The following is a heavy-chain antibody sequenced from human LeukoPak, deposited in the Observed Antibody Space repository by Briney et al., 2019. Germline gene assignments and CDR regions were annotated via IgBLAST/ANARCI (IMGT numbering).Heavy chain of an antibody. CDR3: ARKSLRQNYFDY. V-gene: IGHV4-4*07. Sequence: PSETLSLTCTVSGGSISSYYWNRIRQPAGKGLEWIGRLHSSGSTNYSPSLKSRVTLSLDTSKNQFSLNLSSVTAADTAVYYCARKSLRQNYFDYWGQGILVTVSS. CDR1: GGSISSYY. CDR2: LHSSGST. J-gene: IGHJ4*02. D-gene: IGHD5/OR15-5a*01.